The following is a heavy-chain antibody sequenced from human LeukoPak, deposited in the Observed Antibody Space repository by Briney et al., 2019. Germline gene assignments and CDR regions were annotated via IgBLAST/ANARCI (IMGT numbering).Heavy chain of an antibody. CDR3: ARGVGGYSGYNAFDI. D-gene: IGHD5-12*01. CDR2: INHSGST. Sequence: SETLSLTCAVYGGSFSGYYWSWIRQPPGKGLEWIGEINHSGSTNCNPSLKSRVTMSVDTSKNQFSLKLSSVTAADTAVYYCARGVGGYSGYNAFDIWGQGTMVTVSS. J-gene: IGHJ3*02. V-gene: IGHV4-34*01. CDR1: GGSFSGYY.